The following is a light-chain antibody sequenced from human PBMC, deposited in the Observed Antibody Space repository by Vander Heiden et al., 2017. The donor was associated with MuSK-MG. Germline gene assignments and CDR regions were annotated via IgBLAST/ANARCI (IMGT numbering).Light chain of an antibody. V-gene: IGKV2-28*01. J-gene: IGKJ5*01. CDR3: RRALETPTT. Sequence: DIVLTQSPPSLPVTPGDPAPIPCRSSQRLLHSKGYNYLDSCLQKPGLSSQLLSYLGSNRVSGVPDRLSGSATGTDFTLRISRVDAEDVGVYYCRRALETPTTFGRGTQLEIK. CDR1: QRLLHSKGYNY. CDR2: LGS.